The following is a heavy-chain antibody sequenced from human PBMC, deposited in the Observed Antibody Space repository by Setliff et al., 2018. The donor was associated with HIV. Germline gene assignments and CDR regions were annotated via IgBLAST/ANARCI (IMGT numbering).Heavy chain of an antibody. CDR2: IYYSGST. D-gene: IGHD2-2*01. CDR1: GGSISSSSYY. Sequence: LSLPCTVSGGSISSSSYYWGWIRQPPGKGLEWIGSIYYSGSTYYNPSLKSRVTISVNTSKNQFSLKLSSVTAADTAVYYCASAPLVPNNWFDPWGQGTLVTVSS. V-gene: IGHV4-39*07. CDR3: ASAPLVPNNWFDP. J-gene: IGHJ5*02.